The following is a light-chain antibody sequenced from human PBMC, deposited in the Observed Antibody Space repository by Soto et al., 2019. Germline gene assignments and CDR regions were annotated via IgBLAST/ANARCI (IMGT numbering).Light chain of an antibody. Sequence: QAVVTQEPSLTVSPGGTVTLTCGSSTGVVTSGHYPYWLQQKPGQAPRTLIYDTSNKHSWTPARFSGSLLGGKAALTLSGAQSEDEAAYYCLLTYGSVGIFGGGTKVTVL. CDR2: DTS. CDR3: LLTYGSVGI. V-gene: IGLV7-46*01. J-gene: IGLJ2*01. CDR1: TGVVTSGHY.